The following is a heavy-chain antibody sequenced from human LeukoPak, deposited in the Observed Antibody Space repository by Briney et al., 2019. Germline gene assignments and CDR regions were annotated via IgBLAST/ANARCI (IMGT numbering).Heavy chain of an antibody. J-gene: IGHJ5*02. V-gene: IGHV3-33*01. D-gene: IGHD4-11*01. CDR2: ILYDASNK. CDR3: VRGVGVSRFNYFDP. CDR1: GFTFSSFG. Sequence: GWPLTLSCAASGFTFSSFGMHWVRQAPGKGLEWVAVILYDASNKYYADSVKGRFTISRDNSKNTLFLQMNSLRDDDTAVYYCVRGVGVSRFNYFDPCGQGTRLILSS.